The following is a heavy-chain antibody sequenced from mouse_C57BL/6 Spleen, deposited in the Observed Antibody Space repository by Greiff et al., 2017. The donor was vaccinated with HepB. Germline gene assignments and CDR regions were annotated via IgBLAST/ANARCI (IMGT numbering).Heavy chain of an antibody. CDR2: INPSNGGT. D-gene: IGHD2-2*01. J-gene: IGHJ2*01. CDR3: AGVSTMVNYFDY. V-gene: IGHV1-53*01. Sequence: VQLQQSGTELVKPGASVKLSCKASGYTFTSYWMHWVKQRPGQGLEWIGNINPSNGGTNYNEKFKSKATLTVDKFSTTAYMQLSSLTSEDCAVYYCAGVSTMVNYFDYWGQGTTLTVSS. CDR1: GYTFTSYW.